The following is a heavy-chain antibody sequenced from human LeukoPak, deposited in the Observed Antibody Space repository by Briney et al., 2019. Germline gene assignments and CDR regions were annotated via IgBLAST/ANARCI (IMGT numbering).Heavy chain of an antibody. V-gene: IGHV3-21*01. J-gene: IGHJ4*02. Sequence: PGGYLRLSCAASGFTFSSYSMNWVRQAPGKGLEWVSSISSSSSYIYYADSVKGRFTISRDNAKNSLYLQMNSLRAEDTAVYYCARGIGDFWSGYSSPFDYWGQGTLVTVSS. D-gene: IGHD3-3*01. CDR1: GFTFSSYS. CDR3: ARGIGDFWSGYSSPFDY. CDR2: ISSSSSYI.